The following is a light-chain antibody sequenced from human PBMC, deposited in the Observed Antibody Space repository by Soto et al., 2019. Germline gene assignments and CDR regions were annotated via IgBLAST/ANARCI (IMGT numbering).Light chain of an antibody. V-gene: IGLV4-60*03. Sequence: QLVLTQSSSASASLGSSVKLTCTLSSGNSDDLIAWHQQQPGKAPRYMMKVEGSGNCNRGSGVPDRFSGSSSGADRYLTISNLQPEDEADYYCETWGSAIWVFGGGTKLTVL. J-gene: IGLJ3*02. CDR2: VEGSGNC. CDR3: ETWGSAIWV. CDR1: SGNSDDL.